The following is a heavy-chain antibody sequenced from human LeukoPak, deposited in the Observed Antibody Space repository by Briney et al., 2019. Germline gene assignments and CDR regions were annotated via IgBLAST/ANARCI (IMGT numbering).Heavy chain of an antibody. CDR1: GFTFSSYG. V-gene: IGHV3-30*18. CDR2: ISYDGSNK. D-gene: IGHD5-18*01. CDR3: AKESAYSSPRNYYFDY. J-gene: IGHJ4*02. Sequence: GRSLRLSCAASGFTFSSYGMHWVRQAPGKGLEWVAVISYDGSNKYYADSVKGRFTISRDNSKNTLNPQMNSLRAEDTAVYYYAKESAYSSPRNYYFDYWGQGALVTVSS.